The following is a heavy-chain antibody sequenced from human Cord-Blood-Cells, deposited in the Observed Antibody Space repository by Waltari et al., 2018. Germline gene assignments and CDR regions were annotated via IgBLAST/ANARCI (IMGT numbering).Heavy chain of an antibody. CDR1: GGSFSGYY. J-gene: IGHJ6*03. D-gene: IGHD2-2*01. CDR3: ARGEIRDIVVVPAAMGYMDV. Sequence: QVQLQQWGAGLLKPSETLSLTCAVYGGSFSGYYWSWIRQPPGKGLEWIGEINHSGSTNYTPSLKSRVTISVDTSKNQFSLTLSSVTAADTAVYYCARGEIRDIVVVPAAMGYMDVWGKGTTVTVSS. V-gene: IGHV4-34*01. CDR2: INHSGST.